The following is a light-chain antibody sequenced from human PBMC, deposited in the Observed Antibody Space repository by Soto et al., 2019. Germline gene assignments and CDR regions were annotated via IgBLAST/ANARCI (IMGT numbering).Light chain of an antibody. J-gene: IGKJ1*01. V-gene: IGKV3-20*01. CDR1: QSVSNNY. CDR2: GAS. CDR3: QQYGTSPT. Sequence: EIVLTQSPGTLSLSRGERATLSCRASQSVSNNYLAWYQQKPGQAPRRLIFGASGRATGIPDRFSGSGSGTDFTLTISRLEPEDFAVYYCQQYGTSPTFGQGTKVEIK.